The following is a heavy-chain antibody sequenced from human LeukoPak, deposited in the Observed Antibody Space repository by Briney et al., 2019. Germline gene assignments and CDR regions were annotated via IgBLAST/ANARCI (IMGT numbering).Heavy chain of an antibody. D-gene: IGHD6-13*01. V-gene: IGHV1-18*01. CDR2: ISAYNGNT. CDR1: GYTFTSYG. J-gene: IGHJ5*02. Sequence: GASVKVSCKASGYTFTSYGISWVRQAPGQGLEWMGWISAYNGNTNYAQKLQGRVTITTDTSTSTAYMELRSLRSDDTAVYYCARWYSSSWYDDWFDPWGQGTLVTVSS. CDR3: ARWYSSSWYDDWFDP.